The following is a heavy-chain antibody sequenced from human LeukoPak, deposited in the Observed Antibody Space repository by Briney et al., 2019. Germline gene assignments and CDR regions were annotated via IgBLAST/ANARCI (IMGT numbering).Heavy chain of an antibody. CDR1: GGSISSGGYY. CDR3: ARYSSSWYRAFDI. D-gene: IGHD6-13*01. J-gene: IGHJ3*02. Sequence: PSQTLSLTCTVSGGSISSGGYYWSWIRQHPGKGLEWIGYIYYSGSTNYNPSLKSRVTISVDTSKNQFSLKLSSVTAADTAVYYCARYSSSWYRAFDIWGQGTMVTVSS. CDR2: IYYSGST. V-gene: IGHV4-61*08.